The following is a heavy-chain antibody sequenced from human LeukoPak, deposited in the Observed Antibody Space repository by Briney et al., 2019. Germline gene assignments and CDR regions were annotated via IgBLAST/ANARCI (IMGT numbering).Heavy chain of an antibody. V-gene: IGHV3-7*03. CDR1: GFMFSSNW. D-gene: IGHD5-24*01. J-gene: IGHJ4*02. CDR2: IKEDGTET. Sequence: GGSLRLSCAASGFMFSSNWMSWVRLAPGKGLEWVANIKEDGTETYYVDSVKGRFTISRDNAKNSLYLQMNSLRVEDTAVYYCAKEGRSLQTYWGKGTLVTVSS. CDR3: AKEGRSLQTY.